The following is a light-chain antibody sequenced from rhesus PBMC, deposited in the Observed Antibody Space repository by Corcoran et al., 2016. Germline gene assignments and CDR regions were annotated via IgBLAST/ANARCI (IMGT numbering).Light chain of an antibody. Sequence: DIQMTQSPSSLSASVGDTVTITCRASQDISNYLAWYQQTPGKAPKPLIYYASNLESGVPFRFSGSGSGTDFTRTISSLQPGDCATYVCQQHNSYPPTFGQGTRVEIK. V-gene: IGKV1S14*01. CDR1: QDISNY. CDR2: YAS. CDR3: QQHNSYPPT. J-gene: IGKJ1*01.